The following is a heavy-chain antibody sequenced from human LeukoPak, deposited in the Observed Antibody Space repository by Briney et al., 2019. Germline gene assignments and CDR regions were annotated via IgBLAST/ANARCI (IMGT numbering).Heavy chain of an antibody. J-gene: IGHJ4*02. V-gene: IGHV3-7*01. CDR3: ARGGTSGYSSTRHFWGGNYYFDY. Sequence: GGSLRLSCAASGFTVSSNYMSWVRQAPGQGLEWVANINQDGSEKYYLDSAKGRFTISRDNARNSLYLQVNSLRAEDTAVYYCARGGTSGYSSTRHFWGGNYYFDYWGQGSLVTVSS. D-gene: IGHD2-2*01. CDR2: INQDGSEK. CDR1: GFTVSSNY.